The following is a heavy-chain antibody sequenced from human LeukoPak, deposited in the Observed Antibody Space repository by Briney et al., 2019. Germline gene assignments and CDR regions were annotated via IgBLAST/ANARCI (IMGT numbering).Heavy chain of an antibody. V-gene: IGHV1-3*01. CDR1: GYAFTSYA. J-gene: IGHJ5*02. Sequence: ASVKVSCKASGYAFTSYAMHWVRQAPGQGLEWMGWINAGNGNTKYSQKFQGRVTITRDTSASTAYMELSSLRSEDTAVYYCAAIRGGGKSAYWFDPWGQGTLVTVSS. CDR3: AAIRGGGKSAYWFDP. CDR2: INAGNGNT. D-gene: IGHD3-10*01.